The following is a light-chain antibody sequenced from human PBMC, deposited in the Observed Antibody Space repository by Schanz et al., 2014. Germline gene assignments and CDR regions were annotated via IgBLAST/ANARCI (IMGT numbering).Light chain of an antibody. CDR3: QQYNNWPQLT. V-gene: IGKV3-15*01. Sequence: EIVMTQSPATLSVSPGERATLSCRASQSVSDNLVWYQQKFGQAPRLLIYNAVTRATGIPARFSGSWSGTEFTLTISSLQSEDLAVYYCQQYNNWPQLTFGGGTKVEIE. CDR2: NAV. J-gene: IGKJ4*01. CDR1: QSVSDN.